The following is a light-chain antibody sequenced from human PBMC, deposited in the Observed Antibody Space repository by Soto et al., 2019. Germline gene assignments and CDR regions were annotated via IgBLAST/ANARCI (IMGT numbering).Light chain of an antibody. V-gene: IGKV3-20*01. CDR3: QQYGSSPWT. CDR1: HSVSSSF. CDR2: GAS. Sequence: EIVLAQFPGTLSLSPGERATLSCRASHSVSSSFLVWYQQKPGQAPRLLIYGASSRATGIPDRFSGSGSGTDFTLTISRLEPEDFAVYYCQQYGSSPWTFGQGTKVEI. J-gene: IGKJ1*01.